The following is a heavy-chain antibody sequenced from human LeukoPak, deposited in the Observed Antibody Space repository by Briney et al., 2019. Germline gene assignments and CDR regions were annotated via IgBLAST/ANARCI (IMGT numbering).Heavy chain of an antibody. Sequence: GGSLRLSCAASGFTFSSYGMSWVRQAPGKGLEWVSAISGSGGSTYYADSVKGRFTISRDNSKNTLYLQMNSLRAEGTAVYYCAKDLVKGLAFDYWGQGTLVTVSS. V-gene: IGHV3-23*01. CDR2: ISGSGGST. J-gene: IGHJ4*02. CDR3: AKDLVKGLAFDY. D-gene: IGHD6-19*01. CDR1: GFTFSSYG.